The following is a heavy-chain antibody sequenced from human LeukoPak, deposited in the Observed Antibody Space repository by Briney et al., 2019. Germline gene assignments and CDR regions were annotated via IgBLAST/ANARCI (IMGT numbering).Heavy chain of an antibody. CDR1: GFTFSSYW. V-gene: IGHV3-7*01. D-gene: IGHD4-11*01. Sequence: GGSLRLSCAASGFTFSSYWMSWVRQAPGKGLEWVANIKQDGSEKYYVDSVKGRFTISRDNAKNSLYLHMNSLRAEDTAVYYCARESTTVTYYYYMDVWGKGTTVTVSS. CDR3: ARESTTVTYYYYMDV. J-gene: IGHJ6*03. CDR2: IKQDGSEK.